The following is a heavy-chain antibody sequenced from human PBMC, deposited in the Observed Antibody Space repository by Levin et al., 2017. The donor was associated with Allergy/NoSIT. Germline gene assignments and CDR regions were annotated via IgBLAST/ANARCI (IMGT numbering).Heavy chain of an antibody. D-gene: IGHD3-10*01. Sequence: PSETLSLTCKVSGGSISSGSYYWSWIRQPAAKGLEWIGCIYSSGSANYNPSLKSRVTISVDTSKNQFSLKLSSVTAADTAVYYCARAEVGSEHWGQGTLVTVSS. CDR2: IYSSGSA. J-gene: IGHJ4*02. V-gene: IGHV4-61*02. CDR3: ARAEVGSEH. CDR1: GGSISSGSYY.